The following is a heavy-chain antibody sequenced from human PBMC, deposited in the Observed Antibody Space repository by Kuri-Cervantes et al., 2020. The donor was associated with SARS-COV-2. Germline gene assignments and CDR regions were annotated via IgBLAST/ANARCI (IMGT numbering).Heavy chain of an antibody. CDR3: TTLIDY. J-gene: IGHJ4*02. CDR2: VRGKANNYAT. CDR1: GFLSSASA. V-gene: IGHV3-73*01. Sequence: ETLSLTCEVSGFLSSASAIHWVRQGSGKGLEWVGRVRGKANNYATAYAASVKGRFTISRDDSKNMAYLQMNSLKTEDTAVYYCTTLIDYWGQGALVTVSS.